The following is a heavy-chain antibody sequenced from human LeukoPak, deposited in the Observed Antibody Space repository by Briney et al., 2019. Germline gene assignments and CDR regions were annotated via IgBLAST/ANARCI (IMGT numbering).Heavy chain of an antibody. J-gene: IGHJ4*02. D-gene: IGHD3-22*01. CDR3: ATDGKLGYYDTSGFFPDY. Sequence: GGSQRLSCAASGFTFSSYGMHWVRQAPGKGLEWVAFIRYTGSNKYYADSVKGRFTISRDNSKNTLYLQMNGLRAEDTAVYYCATDGKLGYYDTSGFFPDYWGQGTLVTVSS. V-gene: IGHV3-30*02. CDR1: GFTFSSYG. CDR2: IRYTGSNK.